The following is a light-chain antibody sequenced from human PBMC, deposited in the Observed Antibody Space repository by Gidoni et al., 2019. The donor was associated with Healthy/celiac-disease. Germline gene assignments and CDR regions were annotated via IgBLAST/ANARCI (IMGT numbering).Light chain of an antibody. CDR2: EGS. CDR3: CSYAGSSTFVV. J-gene: IGLJ2*01. V-gene: IGLV2-23*01. CDR1: SSDVGSYNL. Sequence: QSALTQPASVSGSPGQSITISCTGTSSDVGSYNLVSWYQQHPGKATKLMIYEGSTRPSGVSTRFSGSKSGNTASLTISGLQAEDEADYYCCSYAGSSTFVVFGGGTKLTVL.